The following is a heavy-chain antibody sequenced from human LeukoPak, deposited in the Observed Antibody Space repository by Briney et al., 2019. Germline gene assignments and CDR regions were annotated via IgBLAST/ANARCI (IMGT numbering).Heavy chain of an antibody. CDR3: ARDQKSGGWYFGIGYYYYYMDV. D-gene: IGHD6-19*01. CDR2: ISSSGSTI. V-gene: IGHV3-48*03. J-gene: IGHJ6*03. CDR1: GFTFSSYE. Sequence: GGSLRLSCAASGFTFSSYEMNWVRQAPGKGLEWVSYISSSGSTIYYADSVKGRFTISRDNAKNSLYLQMNSLRAEDTAVYYCARDQKSGGWYFGIGYYYYYMDVWGKGTTVTISS.